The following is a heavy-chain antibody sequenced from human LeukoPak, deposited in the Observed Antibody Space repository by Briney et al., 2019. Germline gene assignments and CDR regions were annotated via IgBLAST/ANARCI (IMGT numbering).Heavy chain of an antibody. Sequence: RGESLMISCKGSGYSFTSYWIGWVRQMPGKGLEWMGIIYPGDSDARYSPSFQGQVTISADKSISTAYLQWSSLKASDTAMYYCARLNMVRGAGVDYWGQGTLVTVSS. V-gene: IGHV5-51*01. CDR1: GYSFTSYW. D-gene: IGHD3-10*01. CDR3: ARLNMVRGAGVDY. CDR2: IYPGDSDA. J-gene: IGHJ4*02.